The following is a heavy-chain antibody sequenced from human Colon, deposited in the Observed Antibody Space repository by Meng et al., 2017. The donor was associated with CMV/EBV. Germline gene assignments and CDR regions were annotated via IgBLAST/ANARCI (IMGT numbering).Heavy chain of an antibody. D-gene: IGHD2-2*01. CDR1: GFRFGDYG. V-gene: IGHV3-20*04. CDR2: INWNGGST. J-gene: IGHJ4*02. Sequence: GESLKISCAASGFRFGDYGMTWVRQAPGKGLEWVSGINWNGGSTGYVDSVKGRFTISRDNAKNSLYLQMNSLRAEDTAFYYCASLVGYCSSTSCSEGDYWGQGTLVTVSS. CDR3: ASLVGYCSSTSCSEGDY.